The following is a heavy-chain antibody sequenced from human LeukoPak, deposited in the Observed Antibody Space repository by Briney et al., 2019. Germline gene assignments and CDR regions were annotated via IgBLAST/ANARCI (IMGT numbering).Heavy chain of an antibody. CDR1: GFTFSSYD. CDR2: IRPSGDNT. J-gene: IGHJ4*02. D-gene: IGHD3-3*01. CDR3: ARDLGVRFLEWLFIY. Sequence: GALRLSCAASGFTFSSYDMTWVRQAPGRGLEWVSSIRPSGDNTYYGDSVKGRFTISRDNSKNTLYLQMNSLRAEDTAAYYCARDLGVRFLEWLFIYWGQGTLVTVSS. V-gene: IGHV3-23*01.